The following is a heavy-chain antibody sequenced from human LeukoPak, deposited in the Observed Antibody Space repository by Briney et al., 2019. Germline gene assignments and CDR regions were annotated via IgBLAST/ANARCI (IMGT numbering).Heavy chain of an antibody. CDR2: ISGSGGST. CDR3: ARDREDIVVVPAAKGGYYYYYMDV. J-gene: IGHJ6*03. D-gene: IGHD2-2*01. V-gene: IGHV3-23*01. Sequence: GGSLRLSCAASGFTFSSYAMSWVRQAPGKGLEWVSAISGSGGSTYYADSVKGRFTISRDNSKNTLYLQMNSLRAEDTAVYYCARDREDIVVVPAAKGGYYYYYMDVWGKGTTVTVSS. CDR1: GFTFSSYA.